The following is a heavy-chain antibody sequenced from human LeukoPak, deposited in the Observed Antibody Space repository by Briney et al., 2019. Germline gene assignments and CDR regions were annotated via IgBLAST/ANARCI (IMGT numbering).Heavy chain of an antibody. Sequence: GESLKISCKGSGYSFNTYWIAWVRQMPGKGLEWMGIIYCGDSDTRYSPSFQGQVTISADKSISTAYMQWSSLKASDGAMYYCARLSTVTTGGPLDYWGQGTLVTVSS. CDR2: IYCGDSDT. D-gene: IGHD4-11*01. CDR1: GYSFNTYW. CDR3: ARLSTVTTGGPLDY. V-gene: IGHV5-51*01. J-gene: IGHJ4*02.